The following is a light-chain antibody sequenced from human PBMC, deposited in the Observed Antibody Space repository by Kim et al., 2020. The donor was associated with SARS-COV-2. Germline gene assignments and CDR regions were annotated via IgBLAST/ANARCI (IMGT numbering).Light chain of an antibody. CDR1: QDISSY. V-gene: IGKV1-16*01. Sequence: DIQMTQSPSSLSASVGDRVTITCRASQDISSYLAWFQQRPGKAPKSLIGAASSLKSGVPSRFSGRGSGTVFTLTISSLQPEDFATYHCQQYYSYPYTFGQGTKLEI. CDR2: AAS. CDR3: QQYYSYPYT. J-gene: IGKJ2*01.